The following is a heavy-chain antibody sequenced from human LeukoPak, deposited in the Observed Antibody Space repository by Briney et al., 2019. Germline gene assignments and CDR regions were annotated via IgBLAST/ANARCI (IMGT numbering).Heavy chain of an antibody. V-gene: IGHV3-23*01. CDR2: ISGSGENT. D-gene: IGHD2-15*01. J-gene: IGHJ4*02. Sequence: GGSLRLSCAASGFTFSSYAMRWVRQAPGTGLEWVSAISGSGENTFYADSVKGRFAIARDNSKNTLYLQMNSLRAEDTAVYYCAKGHCSGGSCYGTDYWGQGTLVTVSS. CDR3: AKGHCSGGSCYGTDY. CDR1: GFTFSSYA.